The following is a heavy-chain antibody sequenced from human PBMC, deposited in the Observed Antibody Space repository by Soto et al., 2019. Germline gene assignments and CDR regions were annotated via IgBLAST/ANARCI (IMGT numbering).Heavy chain of an antibody. CDR2: IYYSGST. D-gene: IGHD1-1*01. V-gene: IGHV4-39*01. CDR3: ARPRGERDGYNYYFDY. CDR1: GGSISSSSYY. J-gene: IGHJ4*02. Sequence: SETLSLTCTVSGGSISSSSYYWGWIRQPPGKGLEWIGSIYYSGSTYYNPSLKSRVTISVDTSKNQFSLKLSSVTAADTAVYYCARPRGERDGYNYYFDYWGQGTLVTVSS.